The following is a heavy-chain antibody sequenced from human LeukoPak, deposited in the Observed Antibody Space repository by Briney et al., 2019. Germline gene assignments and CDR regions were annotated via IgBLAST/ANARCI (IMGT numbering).Heavy chain of an antibody. D-gene: IGHD4-11*01. J-gene: IGHJ4*02. CDR1: GYTFTSYW. CDR3: ARLVTSYFDY. V-gene: IGHV5-51*01. Sequence: GESLKISCEGSGYTFTSYWIGWVRQVPGKGLEWMGIIYPGDSDTKYSPSFQGQVTISADKSISTAYLQWSSLKASDTAMYYCARLVTSYFDYWGQGTLVTVSS. CDR2: IYPGDSDT.